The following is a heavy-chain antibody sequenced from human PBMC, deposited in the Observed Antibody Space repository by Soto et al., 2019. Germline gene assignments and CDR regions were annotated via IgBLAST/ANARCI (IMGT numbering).Heavy chain of an antibody. Sequence: QVQLQESGPGLVKHSQTLSLTCTVSGGSISSGGYYWSWIRQHPGKGLEWIGYIYYSGSTYYIPSLKSRFTISVDTSNNQCSLKLNSVTAADTAVYYCARSSTSANYFDYWGQGTLVTVSS. D-gene: IGHD2-2*01. CDR1: GGSISSGGYY. CDR3: ARSSTSANYFDY. J-gene: IGHJ4*02. V-gene: IGHV4-31*03. CDR2: IYYSGST.